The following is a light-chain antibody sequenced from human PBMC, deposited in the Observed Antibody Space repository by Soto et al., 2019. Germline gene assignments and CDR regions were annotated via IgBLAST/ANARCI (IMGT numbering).Light chain of an antibody. CDR2: DVS. CDR1: SSDVGGYNY. J-gene: IGLJ3*02. Sequence: QSVLTQPRSVSGSPGQSVTISCTGTSSDVGGYNYVSWYQQHPGKAPKLMIYDVSKRPSGVPDRFSGSKSGNTASLTISGLQAEYEADYYCCSYAGSYSRVFGGGTKLTVL. CDR3: CSYAGSYSRV. V-gene: IGLV2-11*01.